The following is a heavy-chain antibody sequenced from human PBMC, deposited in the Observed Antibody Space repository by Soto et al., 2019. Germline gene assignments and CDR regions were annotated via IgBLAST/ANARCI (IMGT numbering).Heavy chain of an antibody. V-gene: IGHV3-53*01. CDR3: ETRQEREHAYDV. J-gene: IGHJ3*01. Sequence: GGSLRLSCAAFGFTISGKKYVAWVRQAPGKGLEWVSALYDLDGSFYAASVKGRFTTSSDSSKTTVYLQMNDLRPDETAVYYCETRQEREHAYDVWGQGTTVTVSS. D-gene: IGHD1-1*01. CDR1: GFTISGKKY. CDR2: LYDLDGS.